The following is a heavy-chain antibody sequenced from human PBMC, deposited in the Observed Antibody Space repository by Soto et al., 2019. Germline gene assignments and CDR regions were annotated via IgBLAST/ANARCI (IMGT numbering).Heavy chain of an antibody. J-gene: IGHJ4*02. V-gene: IGHV3-74*01. Sequence: EVQLVESGGGLVQPGGSLRLSCAASGFTFSSCWMHWVRQSPGKGLVWVSRINSDGSTTNYADPVKGRFTISRDNAKNTLYLQMNSLRAEDTAVYYCASVPTGGYDWNWGQGTLVTVSS. D-gene: IGHD5-12*01. CDR3: ASVPTGGYDWN. CDR1: GFTFSSCW. CDR2: INSDGSTT.